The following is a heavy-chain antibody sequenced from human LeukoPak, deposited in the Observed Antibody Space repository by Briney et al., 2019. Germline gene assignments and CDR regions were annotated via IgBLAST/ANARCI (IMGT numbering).Heavy chain of an antibody. CDR2: IWYDGSNK. D-gene: IGHD3-22*01. CDR1: GFTFSRHA. CDR3: AKVTDSSGYFPSDY. Sequence: GRSLRLSCAASGFTFSRHAMHWVRQAPGKGLEWVAVIWYDGSNKYYADSVKGRSTISRDNSNNTLYLQLNSLRADDTAVYYCAKVTDSSGYFPSDYWGQGTLVPVSS. V-gene: IGHV3-33*06. J-gene: IGHJ4*02.